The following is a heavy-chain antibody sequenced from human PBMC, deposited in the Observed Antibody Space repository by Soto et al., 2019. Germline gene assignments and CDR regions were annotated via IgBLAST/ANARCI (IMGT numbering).Heavy chain of an antibody. CDR3: AKVGVLRTNFRWFDL. CDR2: ITISGNYI. CDR1: GFAFQTYT. D-gene: IGHD2-8*01. Sequence: GGSLRLSCAASGFAFQTYTMEWLRQPPGKGLEWVSSITISGNYIYYADSVRGRFTISRDNGRNSVYLQMNSLRAEDTAVYYCAKVGVLRTNFRWFDLWGQGTLVTVSS. V-gene: IGHV3-21*01. J-gene: IGHJ5*02.